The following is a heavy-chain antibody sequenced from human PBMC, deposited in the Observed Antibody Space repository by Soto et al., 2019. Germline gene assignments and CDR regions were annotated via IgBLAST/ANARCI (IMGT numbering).Heavy chain of an antibody. J-gene: IGHJ6*04. Sequence: EVPLVESGGGLVQPGGSLRLSCAASGFTFSSYAMHWVRQAPGKGLEYVSAITSNGCNTDYASSVKGRFTISRDNSKNTLYLQMGCLRAEDMAVYYCARRIPFGYGMDVWGKGTTVTVSS. CDR1: GFTFSSYA. D-gene: IGHD2-21*01. CDR3: ARRIPFGYGMDV. V-gene: IGHV3-64*01. CDR2: ITSNGCNT.